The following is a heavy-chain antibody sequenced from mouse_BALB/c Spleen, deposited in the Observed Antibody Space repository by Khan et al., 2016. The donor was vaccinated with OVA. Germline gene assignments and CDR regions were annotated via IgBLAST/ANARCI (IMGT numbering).Heavy chain of an antibody. CDR3: TRHGYVAWFTY. Sequence: VQLQQSGPELMKPGASVKISCKASGYSFTSYYIHWIMQSHGKSLEWIGYIDPFSGGITYNQKFKDKATLTVDKSSSTAYIYLSNLTSEDSAVYYCTRHGYVAWFTYWGQGTLVTVSA. V-gene: IGHV1-31*01. CDR2: IDPFSGGI. D-gene: IGHD2-2*01. CDR1: GYSFTSYY. J-gene: IGHJ3*01.